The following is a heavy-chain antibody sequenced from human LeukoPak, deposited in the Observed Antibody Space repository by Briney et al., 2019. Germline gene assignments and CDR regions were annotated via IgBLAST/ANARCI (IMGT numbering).Heavy chain of an antibody. CDR1: GGSLSGYY. J-gene: IGHJ6*03. Sequence: PSETLSLTCAVSGGSLSGYYWTWIRQPPGKGLEWIGEINHSGSTNYNPSLKSRVTISVDTSRKQFFLRLSSVTAADTAVYHCARVLRIAAAGNRYYYYYMDVWGKGTTVTISS. CDR3: ARVLRIAAAGNRYYYYYMDV. V-gene: IGHV4-34*01. D-gene: IGHD6-13*01. CDR2: INHSGST.